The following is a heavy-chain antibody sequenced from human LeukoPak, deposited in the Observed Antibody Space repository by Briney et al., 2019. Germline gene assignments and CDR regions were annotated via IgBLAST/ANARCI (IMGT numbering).Heavy chain of an antibody. CDR2: ISGSGGST. V-gene: IGHV3-23*01. CDR3: AKRGDYYYFDY. J-gene: IGHJ4*02. D-gene: IGHD4-17*01. Sequence: GGSLRLSCAASGFTFSSYAMSWVRQAPGKGLEWVSSISGSGGSTYYADSGKGRFTISRDTSKNTPYLQMNSLRAEDTAVYYCAKRGDYYYFDYWGQGTLVTVSS. CDR1: GFTFSSYA.